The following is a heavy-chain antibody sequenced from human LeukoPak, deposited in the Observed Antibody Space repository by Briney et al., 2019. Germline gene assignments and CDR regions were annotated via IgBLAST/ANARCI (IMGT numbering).Heavy chain of an antibody. Sequence: GGSLRLSCAVSGFTFSSYWMHWVRQIPGKGLVWVSRINSDGTITNYADSVKGRFTISRDSAKNTVYLQMNSLTAEDTAVYYCARDMTGNVAGYWGQGTLVTVSS. V-gene: IGHV3-74*01. J-gene: IGHJ4*02. CDR1: GFTFSSYW. CDR3: ARDMTGNVAGY. CDR2: INSDGTIT. D-gene: IGHD3-9*01.